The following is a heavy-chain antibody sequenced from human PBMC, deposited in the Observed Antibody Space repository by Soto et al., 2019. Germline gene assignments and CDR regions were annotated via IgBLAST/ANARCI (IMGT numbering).Heavy chain of an antibody. Sequence: QVQLQQWGAGLLKPSETLSLTCAVYGGSFSGYYWSCIRQPPGKGLEWIGEINHSGSTNYNPSLKSRVTISVDTSKNQFSLKLSSVTAADTAVYYCARGRSSSWYFGKAFDIWGQGTMVTVSS. CDR2: INHSGST. J-gene: IGHJ3*02. CDR1: GGSFSGYY. V-gene: IGHV4-34*01. D-gene: IGHD6-13*01. CDR3: ARGRSSSWYFGKAFDI.